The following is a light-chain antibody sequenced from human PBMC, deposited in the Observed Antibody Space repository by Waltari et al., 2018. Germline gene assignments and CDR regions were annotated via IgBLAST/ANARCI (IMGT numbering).Light chain of an antibody. CDR1: SSDVGIYNL. CDR3: CSYAGGSTFV. Sequence: QSALTQPASVSGSPGQSITIPCTGTSSDVGIYNLVSWFQQHPGKAPKLMLYEVSKRTSGVSLRFSGSTSGNTASLTISGLQAEDEADYYCCSYAGGSTFVFGIGTKVTVL. CDR2: EVS. J-gene: IGLJ1*01. V-gene: IGLV2-23*02.